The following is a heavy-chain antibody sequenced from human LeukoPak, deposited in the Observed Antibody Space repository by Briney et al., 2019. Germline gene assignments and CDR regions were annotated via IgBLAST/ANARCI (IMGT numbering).Heavy chain of an antibody. Sequence: GGSLRLSCAASGFTFSSYGMHWVRQAPGKGLEWVAVIWYDGSNKYYADSVKGRFTISRDNSKNTLYLQMNSLRAEDTAVYYCARVRLRNCSSTSCSRGMDVWGQGTTVTVSS. V-gene: IGHV3-33*01. CDR1: GFTFSSYG. CDR2: IWYDGSNK. J-gene: IGHJ6*02. D-gene: IGHD2-2*01. CDR3: ARVRLRNCSSTSCSRGMDV.